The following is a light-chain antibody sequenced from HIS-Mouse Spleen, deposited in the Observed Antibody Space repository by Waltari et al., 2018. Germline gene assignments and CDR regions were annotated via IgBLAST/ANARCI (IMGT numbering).Light chain of an antibody. CDR1: QGIISW. CDR3: QQANSFPSFTLFT. V-gene: IGKV1-12*02. J-gene: IGKJ3*01. CDR2: AAS. Sequence: DIQMIKSPSYVSASLGDRVTITCRASQGIISWLAWYQPKPGKAPKLLIYAASSLQSGVPSRFSGSGSGTDFTLTISSLQPEDFATYYCQQANSFPSFTLFTFGPGTKVDIK.